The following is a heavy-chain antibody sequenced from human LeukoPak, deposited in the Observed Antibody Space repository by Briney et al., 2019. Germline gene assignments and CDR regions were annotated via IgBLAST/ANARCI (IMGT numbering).Heavy chain of an antibody. J-gene: IGHJ6*03. V-gene: IGHV4-4*07. Sequence: SETLSLTCTVSGGSINTYYRSWIRQPAGKGLEWIGRIYTSGSTDYNPSLKSRVTMSVDTSKNQFSLKLNSVTAADTAVYYCARERGLWPAYDYCMDVRAKGTMVTVSS. CDR3: ARERGLWPAYDYCMDV. CDR2: IYTSGST. D-gene: IGHD3-16*01. CDR1: GGSINTYY.